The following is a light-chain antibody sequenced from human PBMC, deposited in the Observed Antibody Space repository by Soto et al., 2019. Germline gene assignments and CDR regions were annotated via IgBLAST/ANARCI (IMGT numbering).Light chain of an antibody. CDR2: DVS. CDR3: SSYTSSSTGV. J-gene: IGLJ2*01. CDR1: SSDVGGYNY. V-gene: IGLV2-14*01. Sequence: QSVLTQPASVSGSPGQSITISCTGTSSDVGGYNYVSWYQQHPGKAPKLMIYDVSNRPSGVSNRFSGSKSGNTASQTISGLQAEDEADYYCSSYTSSSTGVFGGGTKVTVL.